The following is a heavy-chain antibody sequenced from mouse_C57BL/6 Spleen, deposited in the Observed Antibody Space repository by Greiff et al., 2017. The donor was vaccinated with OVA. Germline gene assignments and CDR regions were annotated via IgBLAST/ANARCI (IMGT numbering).Heavy chain of an antibody. D-gene: IGHD1-1*01. CDR3: ARSLSYYCSSYDGYYFDY. V-gene: IGHV1-64*01. Sequence: QVQLQQPGAELVKPGASVKLSCKASGYTFTSYWMHWVKQRPGQGLEWIGMIHPNSGSTNYNEKFKSKATLTVDKSSSTAYMQLSSLTSEDSAVYYCARSLSYYCSSYDGYYFDYWGQGTTLTVSS. CDR1: GYTFTSYW. J-gene: IGHJ2*01. CDR2: IHPNSGST.